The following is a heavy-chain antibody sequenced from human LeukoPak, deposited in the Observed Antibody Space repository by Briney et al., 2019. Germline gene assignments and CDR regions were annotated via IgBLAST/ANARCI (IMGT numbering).Heavy chain of an antibody. J-gene: IGHJ4*02. Sequence: PGGSLRLSCAASGFTFSSYGMHWVRQAPGKGLEWVALIRYDGSNKYYADSVKGRFTISRDNSKNTLYLQMNSLRAEDTAVYYCAKDPLDCGGDCYLDYWGQGTLVTVSS. CDR3: AKDPLDCGGDCYLDY. D-gene: IGHD2-21*01. V-gene: IGHV3-30*02. CDR1: GFTFSSYG. CDR2: IRYDGSNK.